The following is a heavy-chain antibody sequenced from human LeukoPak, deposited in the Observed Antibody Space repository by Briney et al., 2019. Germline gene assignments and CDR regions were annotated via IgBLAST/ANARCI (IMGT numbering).Heavy chain of an antibody. Sequence: GGSLRLSCAASGFIFRTYAMSWVRQAPGKGLEWVSALSGSGDKTFYADSVRGRFTISRDNSKNTLYLQMNSLRAEDTAVYYCAKDLNYGFDYWGQGTLVTVTS. CDR3: AKDLNYGFDY. J-gene: IGHJ4*02. D-gene: IGHD4-11*01. V-gene: IGHV3-23*01. CDR1: GFIFRTYA. CDR2: LSGSGDKT.